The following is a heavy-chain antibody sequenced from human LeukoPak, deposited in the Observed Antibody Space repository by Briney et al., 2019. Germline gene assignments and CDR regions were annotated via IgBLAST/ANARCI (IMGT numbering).Heavy chain of an antibody. V-gene: IGHV3-23*01. D-gene: IGHD4-17*01. CDR2: INSGGAP. J-gene: IGHJ3*01. Sequence: GGSLGLSCAASGFTFSNYAVMWVRQAPGQGLEWVSAINSGGAPRYADSVKGRFTISRDNSKNMLYLQMNSLRAEDTAQYFCARDPNGDYIGAFEFWGQGTGVTVSS. CDR3: ARDPNGDYIGAFEF. CDR1: GFTFSNYA.